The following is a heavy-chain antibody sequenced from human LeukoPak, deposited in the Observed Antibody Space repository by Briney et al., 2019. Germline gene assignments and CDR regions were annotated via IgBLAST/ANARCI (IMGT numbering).Heavy chain of an antibody. J-gene: IGHJ3*02. CDR2: MNPNSGNT. Sequence: VASVKVSCKASGYIFTSYGISWVRQATGQGLEWMGWMNPNSGNTGYAQKFQGRVTITRNTSISTAYMELSSLRSEDTAVYYCASFRYCSSTSCYPLDAFDIWGQGTMVTVSS. CDR3: ASFRYCSSTSCYPLDAFDI. D-gene: IGHD2-2*01. V-gene: IGHV1-8*03. CDR1: GYIFTSYG.